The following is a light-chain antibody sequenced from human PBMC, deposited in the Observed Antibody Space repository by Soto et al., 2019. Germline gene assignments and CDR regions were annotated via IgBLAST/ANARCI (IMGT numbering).Light chain of an antibody. CDR3: QHYNNWPPWT. CDR1: QSVSSN. Sequence: EIGMTHSPATLSVSPGERATFSCRASQSVSSNLAWYQQKPGQAPRLLIYGASIRATGIPARFSGSGSGTEFTLTISTLQSEDFAIYYCQHYNNWPPWTFGQGTKVDIK. V-gene: IGKV3-15*01. J-gene: IGKJ1*01. CDR2: GAS.